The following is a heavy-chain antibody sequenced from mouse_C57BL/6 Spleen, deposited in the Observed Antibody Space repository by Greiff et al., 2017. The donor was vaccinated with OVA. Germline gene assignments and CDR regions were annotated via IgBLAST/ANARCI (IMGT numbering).Heavy chain of an antibody. Sequence: VHLVESGPELVKPGASVKISCKASGYAFSSSWMNWVKQRPGKGLEWIGRIYPGDGDHNYNGKFKGKATLTPDKSSSTAYMQLSSLTSEDSAVYFCCNCDGVYYWGQGTTRTVAS. D-gene: IGHD4-1*01. CDR2: IYPGDGDH. CDR3: CNCDGVYY. CDR1: GYAFSSSW. J-gene: IGHJ2*01. V-gene: IGHV1-82*01.